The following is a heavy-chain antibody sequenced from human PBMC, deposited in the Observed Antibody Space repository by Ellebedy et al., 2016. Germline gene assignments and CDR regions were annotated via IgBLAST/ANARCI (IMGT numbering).Heavy chain of an antibody. Sequence: GGSLRLSCAASGFTFSSYSMNWVRQAPGKGLEWVSYISSSSSTIYYADSVKGRFTISRDNAKNSLYLQMDSLRDEETAVYYWAGGGGDGRYAFDIWGQGTMVTVSS. V-gene: IGHV3-48*02. CDR1: GFTFSSYS. CDR2: ISSSSSTI. J-gene: IGHJ3*02. D-gene: IGHD2-21*01. CDR3: AGGGGDGRYAFDI.